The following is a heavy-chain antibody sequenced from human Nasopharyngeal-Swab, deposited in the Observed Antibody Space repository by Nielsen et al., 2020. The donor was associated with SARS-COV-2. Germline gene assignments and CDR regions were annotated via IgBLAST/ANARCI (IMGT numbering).Heavy chain of an antibody. J-gene: IGHJ4*02. V-gene: IGHV3-21*01. Sequence: GRQAPGKGLEWVSSISSSSSYIYSADSVKGRFTISRDNAKNSLYLQMNSLRAEDTAVCYCARDGSSLRYFDWLPRGAFDYWGQGTLVTVSS. CDR3: ARDGSSLRYFDWLPRGAFDY. CDR2: ISSSSSYI. D-gene: IGHD3-9*01.